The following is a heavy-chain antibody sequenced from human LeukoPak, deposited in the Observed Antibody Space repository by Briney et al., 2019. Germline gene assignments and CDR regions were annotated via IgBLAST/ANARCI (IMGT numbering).Heavy chain of an antibody. CDR2: ISWNSGSI. CDR1: GFTFDDYA. J-gene: IGHJ4*02. D-gene: IGHD2-15*01. CDR3: ARDGIVVVAAFDY. V-gene: IGHV3-9*01. Sequence: PGRSLRLSCAASGFTFDDYAMHWVRQAPGKGLEWVSGISWNSGSIGYADSVKGRFTISRDNAKNSLYLQMNSLRAEDTAVYYCARDGIVVVAAFDYWGQGTLVTVSS.